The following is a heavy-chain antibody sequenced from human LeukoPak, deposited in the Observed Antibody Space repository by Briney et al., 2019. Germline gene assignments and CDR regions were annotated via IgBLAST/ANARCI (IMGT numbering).Heavy chain of an antibody. Sequence: GRSLRLSCAASGFSFSPYWMSWVRQGPGKGLDWVASINPDGSGASYVDSVKGRFIISRDNAQNSLYLQMNSLSAEDTAVYYCARLFGGVTTFDYWGQGILVTVSS. D-gene: IGHD4-17*01. CDR2: INPDGSGA. V-gene: IGHV3-7*01. J-gene: IGHJ4*02. CDR3: ARLFGGVTTFDY. CDR1: GFSFSPYW.